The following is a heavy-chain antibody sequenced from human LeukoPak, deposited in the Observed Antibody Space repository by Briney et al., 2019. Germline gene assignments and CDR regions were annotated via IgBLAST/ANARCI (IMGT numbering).Heavy chain of an antibody. D-gene: IGHD2-2*01. Sequence: GGSLRLSCAASGFTFSTYTMNWVRQAPGKGLEWVSYISDSSSIIYYADSVKGRFTISRDNAKNSLYLQMNSLRAEDTAVYYCARASYCSSTSCYAFQHWGQGTLVTVSS. CDR3: ARASYCSSTSCYAFQH. CDR2: ISDSSSII. V-gene: IGHV3-48*04. CDR1: GFTFSTYT. J-gene: IGHJ1*01.